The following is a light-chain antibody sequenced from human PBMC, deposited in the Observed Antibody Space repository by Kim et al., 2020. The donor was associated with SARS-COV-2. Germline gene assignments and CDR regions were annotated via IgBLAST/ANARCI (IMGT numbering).Light chain of an antibody. CDR2: KAS. J-gene: IGKJ2*01. Sequence: DIQMTQSPSTLSASVGDRVTITCRASQSISSWLAWYQQKPGKAPKLLIYKASSLESGVPSRFSGSGSGTEFTLTISSLHPDDFATYYCQQYNSYPYTFGQGTKLEI. CDR3: QQYNSYPYT. CDR1: QSISSW. V-gene: IGKV1-5*03.